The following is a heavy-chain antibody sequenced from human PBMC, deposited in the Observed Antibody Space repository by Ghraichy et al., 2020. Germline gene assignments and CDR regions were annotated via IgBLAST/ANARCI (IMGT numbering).Heavy chain of an antibody. CDR2: INHSGST. V-gene: IGHV4-34*01. D-gene: IGHD3-3*01. J-gene: IGHJ5*01. Sequence: SETLSLTCAVYGGSFSGYYWSWIRQPPGKGLEWIGEINHSGSTNYNPSLKSRVTISVDKSKNQFSLKLSSVTVADTAVYYCARSITIFGVRAGWFDSWGQGTLVTVSS. CDR3: ARSITIFGVRAGWFDS. CDR1: GGSFSGYY.